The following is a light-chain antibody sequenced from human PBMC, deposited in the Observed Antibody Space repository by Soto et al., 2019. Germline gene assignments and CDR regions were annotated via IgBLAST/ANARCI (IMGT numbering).Light chain of an antibody. CDR2: GAT. CDR1: QSVSIL. J-gene: IGKJ1*01. V-gene: IGKV3-15*01. CDR3: AVYENWPRR. Sequence: ILVTHSLAALSVPPEERATLSCRASQSVSILLAWYQQKPGQAPRLLIHGATTRATGIPARFSGSGSGTEFTLTICCLQAEDGAGYCSAVYENWPRRFGQGTKV.